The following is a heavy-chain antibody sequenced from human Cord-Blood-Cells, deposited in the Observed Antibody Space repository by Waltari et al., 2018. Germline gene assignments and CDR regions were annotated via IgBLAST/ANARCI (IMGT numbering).Heavy chain of an antibody. Sequence: QVQLQQWGAGLLKPSESLSRTCAVYGGSFSGYYWRWIRQTPGKGLEWIGEINHSGSTNYNPSLKSRVTISVDTSKNQFSLKLSSVTAADTAVYYCARGGSIAARKDDDAFDIWGQGTMVTVSS. V-gene: IGHV4-34*01. J-gene: IGHJ3*02. CDR2: INHSGST. CDR1: GGSFSGYY. CDR3: ARGGSIAARKDDDAFDI. D-gene: IGHD6-6*01.